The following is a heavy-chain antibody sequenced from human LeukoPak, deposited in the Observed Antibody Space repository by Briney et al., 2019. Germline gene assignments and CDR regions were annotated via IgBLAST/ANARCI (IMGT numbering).Heavy chain of an antibody. Sequence: GRSLRLSCAASGFTFSSYAMHWVRQAPGKGLEWVAVISYDGSNKYYADSVKGRFTISRDNSKNTLYLQMNSLRAEDTAVYYCARDYFGDYGDYAYFDYWGQGTLVTVSS. CDR1: GFTFSSYA. J-gene: IGHJ4*02. CDR2: ISYDGSNK. CDR3: ARDYFGDYGDYAYFDY. V-gene: IGHV3-30-3*01. D-gene: IGHD4-17*01.